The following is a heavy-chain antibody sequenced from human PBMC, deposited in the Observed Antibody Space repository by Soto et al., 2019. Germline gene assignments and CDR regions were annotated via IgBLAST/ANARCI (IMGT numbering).Heavy chain of an antibody. V-gene: IGHV1-69*06. J-gene: IGHJ6*02. CDR3: ARVLLRHNYYHNGLDV. CDR1: GDTFSKYA. D-gene: IGHD2-21*01. CDR2: IMPMFGTP. Sequence: QVQLVQSGAEVKKPGSSVKVSCKTSGDTFSKYAIIWVRQAPGQGLEWVGGIMPMFGTPKYAQKFQGRVTINADTSTSTAYMEMNSLTSDDTAVYYCARVLLRHNYYHNGLDVWGQGTTVNVSS.